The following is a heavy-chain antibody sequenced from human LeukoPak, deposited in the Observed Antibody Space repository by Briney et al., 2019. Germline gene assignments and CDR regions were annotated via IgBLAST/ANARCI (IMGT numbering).Heavy chain of an antibody. CDR1: GFTFSSYA. J-gene: IGHJ4*02. Sequence: PGGSLRLSCAASGFTFSSYAMSWVRQAPGKGLEWVSAISGSGGSTCYADSVKGRFTISRDNSKNTLYLQMNSLRAEDTAVYYCAKDPRGDCSGGNCYYLDYWGQGTLVTVSS. D-gene: IGHD2-15*01. CDR2: ISGSGGST. CDR3: AKDPRGDCSGGNCYYLDY. V-gene: IGHV3-23*01.